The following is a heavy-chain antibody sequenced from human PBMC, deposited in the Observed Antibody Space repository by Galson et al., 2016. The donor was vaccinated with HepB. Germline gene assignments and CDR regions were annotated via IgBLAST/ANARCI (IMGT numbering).Heavy chain of an antibody. CDR3: ARDDPTIVGPVPGY. Sequence: SVKVSCKASGYTFTTSGITWVRQAPGQGLEWLGWISVYNGNTRYAQKLQGRLTMTTDTSTSTAYMELRSLRSTDTAIYYCARDDPTIVGPVPGYWGQGTLITVSS. D-gene: IGHD2-21*01. CDR2: ISVYNGNT. CDR1: GYTFTTSG. V-gene: IGHV1-18*01. J-gene: IGHJ4*02.